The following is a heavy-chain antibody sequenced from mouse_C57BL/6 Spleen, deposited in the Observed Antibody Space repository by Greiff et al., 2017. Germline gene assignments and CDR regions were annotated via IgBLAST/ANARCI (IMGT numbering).Heavy chain of an antibody. CDR1: GYTFTSYW. CDR2: IHPNSGST. V-gene: IGHV1-64*01. D-gene: IGHD2-5*01. Sequence: QVQLQQPGAELVKPGASVKLSCKASGYTFTSYWMHWVKQRPGQGLEWIGMIHPNSGSTNYNEKFKSKATLTVDKSSSTAYMQLSSLTSEDSAVYYCARDSNYVGYWGQGTTLTVSS. J-gene: IGHJ2*01. CDR3: ARDSNYVGY.